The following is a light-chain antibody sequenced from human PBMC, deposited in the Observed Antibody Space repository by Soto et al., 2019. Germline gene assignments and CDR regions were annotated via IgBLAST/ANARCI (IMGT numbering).Light chain of an antibody. CDR2: AAS. V-gene: IGKV1-17*01. CDR3: LQLNTYPWT. CDR1: QVITND. J-gene: IGKJ1*01. Sequence: IQMTQSPSSLSASVGDRLSITCRASQVITNDLGWYQQKPGKAPKRLIYAASTLQSGVPSRFRGSGSGTEFTLPISSRQPEDVATYYCLQLNTYPWTFGQGTKVEIK.